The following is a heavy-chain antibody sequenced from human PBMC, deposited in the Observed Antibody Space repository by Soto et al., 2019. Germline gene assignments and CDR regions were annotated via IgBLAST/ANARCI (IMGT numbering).Heavy chain of an antibody. CDR2: IAYDGSLK. Sequence: QVQLVESGGGVVQPGGTLRLSCAASGFTFSSYGMQWVRQAPGKGLEWVAVIAYDGSLKYYVDSVKGRFTISRDNSKNTLYLQINSLRAEDTAVYYCAKDLKVSESHYETLNYYYGMDVWGQGTTVSVSS. CDR3: AKDLKVSESHYETLNYYYGMDV. J-gene: IGHJ6*02. V-gene: IGHV3-30*18. D-gene: IGHD3-10*01. CDR1: GFTFSSYG.